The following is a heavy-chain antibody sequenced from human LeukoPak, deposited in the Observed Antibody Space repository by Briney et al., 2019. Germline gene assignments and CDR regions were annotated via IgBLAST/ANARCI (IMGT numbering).Heavy chain of an antibody. V-gene: IGHV3-30-3*01. CDR2: ISCDGSNK. D-gene: IGHD3-22*01. Sequence: GGSLRLSCAASGFIFSTYAMHWVRQAPGKGLEWVAVISCDGSNKYYADSVKGRFTISRDNSKNTLYLQMNSLRAEDTAVYYCARYYYDSSGYLSDAFDIWGQGTMVTVSS. CDR3: ARYYYDSSGYLSDAFDI. CDR1: GFIFSTYA. J-gene: IGHJ3*02.